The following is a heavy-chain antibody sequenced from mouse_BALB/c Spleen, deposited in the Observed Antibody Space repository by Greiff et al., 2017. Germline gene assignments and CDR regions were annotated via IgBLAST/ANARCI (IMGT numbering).Heavy chain of an antibody. Sequence: QVQLQQPGAELVKPGASVKMSCKASGYTFTSYWMHWVKQRPGQGLEWIGVIDPSDSYTSYNQKFKGKATLTVDTSSSTAYMQLSSLTSEDSAVYYCTRSGDYRYGYAMDYWGQGTSVTVSS. V-gene: IGHV1S127*01. CDR2: IDPSDSYT. CDR3: TRSGDYRYGYAMDY. CDR1: GYTFTSYW. J-gene: IGHJ4*01. D-gene: IGHD2-14*01.